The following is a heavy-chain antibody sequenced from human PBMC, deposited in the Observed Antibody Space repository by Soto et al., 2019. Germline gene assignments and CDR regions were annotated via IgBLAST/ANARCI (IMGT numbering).Heavy chain of an antibody. J-gene: IGHJ4*02. V-gene: IGHV2-5*02. D-gene: IGHD3-10*01. CDR3: AYILVVRGVIVTPFDY. CDR1: GFSLRSSEVG. Sequence: QITLKESGPTLVKPTQTLTLTCTFSGFSLRSSEVGVGWIRQPPGKALEWLALVYWDDNKLYSPSLKSRITISKDTSKNQVVLTMTKMDPVDTATYYCAYILVVRGVIVTPFDYWGQGILVTVSS. CDR2: VYWDDNK.